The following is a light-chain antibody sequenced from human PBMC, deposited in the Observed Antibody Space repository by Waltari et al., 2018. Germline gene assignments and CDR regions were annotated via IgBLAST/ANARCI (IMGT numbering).Light chain of an antibody. CDR1: RSHVGDY. J-gene: IGLJ2*01. CDR3: SSYAGNNNLV. CDR2: EVT. Sequence: QSALTQPPSASGSPGQSVAISCTGTRSHVGDYVSWYQRHPGKAPKLMISEVTKRPSGVPDRFSGSKSGSTASLTVSGLQAEDEADYYCSSYAGNNNLVFGGGTKLTVL. V-gene: IGLV2-8*01.